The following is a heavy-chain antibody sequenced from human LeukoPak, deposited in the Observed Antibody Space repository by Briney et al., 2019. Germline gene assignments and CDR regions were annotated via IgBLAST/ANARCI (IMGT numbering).Heavy chain of an antibody. V-gene: IGHV4-39*01. Sequence: PSETLSLTCTVSGASISSSSYYWGWIRQSPEKGLEWIGSIYYTGGTHYSPSLKSRVTISVDTSKNQFSLRLSSVTAADTAVYYCARGAPPQNWGQGALVTVSS. J-gene: IGHJ4*02. CDR2: IYYTGGT. CDR1: GASISSSSYY. CDR3: ARGAPPQN.